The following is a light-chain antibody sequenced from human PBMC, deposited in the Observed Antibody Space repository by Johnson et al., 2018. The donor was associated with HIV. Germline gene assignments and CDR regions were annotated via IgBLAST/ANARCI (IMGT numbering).Light chain of an antibody. J-gene: IGLJ1*01. Sequence: QSVLTQPPSVSAAPGQKVTISCSGSSSNIGNNYVSWYQQLPGTAPKLLIYENNKRPSGIPDRFSASKSGTSATLGITGLQTGDEADYYCATWDGRLSAYVFGTGTKVTVV. CDR1: SSNIGNNY. V-gene: IGLV1-51*02. CDR3: ATWDGRLSAYV. CDR2: ENN.